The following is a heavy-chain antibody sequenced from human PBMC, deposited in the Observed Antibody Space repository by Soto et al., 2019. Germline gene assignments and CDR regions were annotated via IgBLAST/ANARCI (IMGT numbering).Heavy chain of an antibody. V-gene: IGHV3-23*01. CDR1: GFTFSSYA. CDR3: AQSSSGWSNFDY. J-gene: IGHJ4*02. D-gene: IGHD6-19*01. Sequence: EVQLLESGGGLVQPGGSLRLSCAASGFTFSSYAMSWVRQAPGKGLEWVSAVSAGGGNTYYADSVKGRFTISRDNSKNTLYLQMNSLRAEDTAVYYCAQSSSGWSNFDYCGQGTLVTVSS. CDR2: VSAGGGNT.